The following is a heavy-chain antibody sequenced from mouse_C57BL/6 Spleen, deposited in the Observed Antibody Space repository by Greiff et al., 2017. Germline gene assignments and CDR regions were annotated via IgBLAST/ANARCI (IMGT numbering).Heavy chain of an antibody. D-gene: IGHD1-1*01. CDR2: IYPGDGDT. Sequence: VQLQQSGPELVKPGASVKISCKASGYAFSSSWMNWVKQRPGKGLEWIGRIYPGDGDTNYNGKFKGKATLTADKSSSTAYMQLSSLTSEDSAVYFCYGSSYHYYAMDYWGQGTSVTVSS. CDR3: YGSSYHYYAMDY. CDR1: GYAFSSSW. V-gene: IGHV1-82*01. J-gene: IGHJ4*01.